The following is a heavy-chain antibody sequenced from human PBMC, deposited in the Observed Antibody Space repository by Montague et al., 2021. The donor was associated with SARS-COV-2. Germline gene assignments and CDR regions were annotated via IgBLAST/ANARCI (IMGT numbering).Heavy chain of an antibody. CDR2: IDWDGDK. Sequence: PALVKPTQTLTLTCTFSGFSLSTSGMCMTWIRQPPGKALEWLARIDWDGDKYYNTSLKSRLTISKDTSKNLVVLTMTNMDPVDTATYYCARGPSDTYYYNGMDVWGRGTTVPVSS. V-gene: IGHV2-70*11. CDR3: ARGPSDTYYYNGMDV. CDR1: GFSLSTSGMC. J-gene: IGHJ6*02.